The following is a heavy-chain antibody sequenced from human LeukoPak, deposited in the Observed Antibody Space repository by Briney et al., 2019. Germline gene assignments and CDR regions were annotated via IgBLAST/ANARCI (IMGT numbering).Heavy chain of an antibody. CDR1: GFTFSNYW. CDR3: ARTLRGGGALDY. Sequence: GGSLRLSCAASGFTFSNYWLNWVRQAPGKGLEWVANIKEDGSEKYYVDSVKGRFTISRDNAKNSLFLQMNSLRAEDTAVYYCARTLRGGGALDYWGQGNPGHRLL. V-gene: IGHV3-7*03. CDR2: IKEDGSEK. D-gene: IGHD3-16*01. J-gene: IGHJ4*02.